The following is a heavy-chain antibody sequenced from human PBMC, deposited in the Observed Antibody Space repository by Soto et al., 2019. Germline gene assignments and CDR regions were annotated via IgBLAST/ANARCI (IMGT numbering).Heavy chain of an antibody. CDR3: AREAQRGYSYGSDYFDY. CDR2: IYYSGST. Sequence: SETLSLTCTVSGGSVSSGSYYWSWIRQPPGKGLEWIGYIYYSGSTNYNPSLKSRVTISVDTSKNHFSLKLSSVTAADTAVYYCAREAQRGYSYGSDYFDYWGQGTLVTVSS. V-gene: IGHV4-61*01. J-gene: IGHJ4*02. CDR1: GGSVSSGSYY. D-gene: IGHD5-18*01.